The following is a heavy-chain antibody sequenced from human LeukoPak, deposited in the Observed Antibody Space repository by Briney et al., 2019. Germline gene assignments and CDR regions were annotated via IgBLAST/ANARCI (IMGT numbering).Heavy chain of an antibody. CDR2: ISAYNGNT. CDR1: GYTFTSYG. CDR3: AREVRVGAPTGVGDVDY. J-gene: IGHJ4*02. D-gene: IGHD1-26*01. V-gene: IGHV1-18*01. Sequence: GASVKVSCKASGYTFTSYGISCVRQAPGQGLEWRGWISAYNGNTNYAQNLQGRVTMTTDTSTSTAYMELRSLRSDDTAVYYCAREVRVGAPTGVGDVDYWGQGTLVTVSS.